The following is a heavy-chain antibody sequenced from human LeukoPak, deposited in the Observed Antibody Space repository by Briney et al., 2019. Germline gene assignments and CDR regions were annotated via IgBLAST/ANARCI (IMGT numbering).Heavy chain of an antibody. CDR2: ISYDGSNK. V-gene: IGHV3-30*18. Sequence: GGSLRLSCAASGFTFSSYGMHWIRQAPGKGLEWVAVISYDGSNKYYADSVKGRFTISRDNSKNTLYLQMNSLRAEDTAVYYCAKDDGAKVGTTPAFDIWGQGTMVTVSS. J-gene: IGHJ3*02. CDR3: AKDDGAKVGTTPAFDI. CDR1: GFTFSSYG. D-gene: IGHD1-7*01.